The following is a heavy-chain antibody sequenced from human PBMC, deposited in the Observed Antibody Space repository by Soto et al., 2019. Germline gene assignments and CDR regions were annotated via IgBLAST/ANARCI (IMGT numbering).Heavy chain of an antibody. D-gene: IGHD3-10*01. Sequence: SETLSLACAVYGESFSGYYCSWIRQPPGKGLEWIGEINHSGSTNYNPSLKSRVTISVDTSKNQFSLKLSSVTAADTAVYYCASPMVRGVIHAGNYYYYGMDVWGQGTTVTVSS. J-gene: IGHJ6*02. CDR1: GESFSGYY. CDR2: INHSGST. V-gene: IGHV4-34*01. CDR3: ASPMVRGVIHAGNYYYYGMDV.